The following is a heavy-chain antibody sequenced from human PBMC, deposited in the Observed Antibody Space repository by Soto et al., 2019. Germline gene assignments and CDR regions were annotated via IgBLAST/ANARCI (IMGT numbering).Heavy chain of an antibody. V-gene: IGHV5-10-1*01. Sequence: CESLKISRQGFGYSFTSYWTSWVRQMPGKGLEWMGRIDPSDSYTNYSPSFQGHVTISADKSISTAYLQWSSLKASDTAMYYCARLPYSSSYFDYWGQGTLVTVS. CDR3: ARLPYSSSYFDY. CDR2: IDPSDSYT. D-gene: IGHD6-13*01. J-gene: IGHJ4*02. CDR1: GYSFTSYW.